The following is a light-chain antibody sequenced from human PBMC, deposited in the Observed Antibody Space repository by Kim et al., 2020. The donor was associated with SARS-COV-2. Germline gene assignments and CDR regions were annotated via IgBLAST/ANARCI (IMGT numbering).Light chain of an antibody. J-gene: IGLJ3*02. CDR3: STWDDTLEGPV. V-gene: IGLV1-44*01. Sequence: QSVLTQPPSASGTPGQRVTISCSGSRSNIGSNTVNWYQQVPGTAPKLLIFNKSRRPSGVPDRVSGSKSDTSASLAISGLQSEDEAVYFCSTWDDTLEGPVFGGGTQLTVL. CDR2: NKS. CDR1: RSNIGSNT.